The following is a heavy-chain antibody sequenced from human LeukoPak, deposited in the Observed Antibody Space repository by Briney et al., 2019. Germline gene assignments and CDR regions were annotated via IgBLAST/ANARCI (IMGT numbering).Heavy chain of an antibody. V-gene: IGHV3-23*01. Sequence: GGSLRLSCAGSGFTFNNAWMTWVRQAPGKGLEWVAGISGSGGSRNYGDSVKGRFTSSRDNSKNTLLLQMNSLRAEDTAVYYCAKETSDYGDYVNAFDVWGQGALVTVSS. J-gene: IGHJ4*02. CDR1: GFTFNNAW. D-gene: IGHD4-17*01. CDR3: AKETSDYGDYVNAFDV. CDR2: ISGSGGSR.